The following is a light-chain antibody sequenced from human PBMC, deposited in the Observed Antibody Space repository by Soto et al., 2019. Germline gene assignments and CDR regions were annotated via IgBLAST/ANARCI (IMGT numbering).Light chain of an antibody. CDR3: TSWTTSTTMI. J-gene: IGLJ2*01. V-gene: IGLV2-14*03. CDR2: DVN. CDR1: SINIGAINY. Sequence: QSALTQPASVSGSPGQSITISCTEPSINIGAINYVSWYQQPPGKPPKPMIYDVNIRPSGVSNRFSGSKSGNTASLTISGLQAEDEADYYCTSWTTSTTMIFGGGTKVTVL.